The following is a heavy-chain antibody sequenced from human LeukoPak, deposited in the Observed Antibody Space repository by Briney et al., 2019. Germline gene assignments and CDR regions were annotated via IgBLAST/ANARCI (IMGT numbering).Heavy chain of an antibody. Sequence: ASVKVSCKASGYTFTDYYIHWVRQAPGQGLEWMGWINPNSGGTNYAQKFQGRVTMTRDTSISTAYMELSSLRSEDTAIYYCARDNSVGDNAWWFDPWGQGTLVTVSS. CDR1: GYTFTDYY. V-gene: IGHV1-2*02. CDR2: INPNSGGT. CDR3: ARDNSVGDNAWWFDP. J-gene: IGHJ5*02. D-gene: IGHD1-26*01.